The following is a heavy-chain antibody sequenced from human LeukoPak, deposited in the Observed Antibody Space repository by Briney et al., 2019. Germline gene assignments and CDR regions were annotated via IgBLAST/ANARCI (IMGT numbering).Heavy chain of an antibody. V-gene: IGHV3-30*02. J-gene: IGHJ6*03. Sequence: PGGSLRLSCAASGFTFSSYGMHWVRQAPGKGLEWVAFIRYDGSNKYYADSVKGRFTISRDNSKNTLYLQMNSLRAEDTAVYYCAKGSSNNARYCSGGSCYPLYMDVWGKGTTVTISS. CDR1: GFTFSSYG. D-gene: IGHD2-15*01. CDR3: AKGSSNNARYCSGGSCYPLYMDV. CDR2: IRYDGSNK.